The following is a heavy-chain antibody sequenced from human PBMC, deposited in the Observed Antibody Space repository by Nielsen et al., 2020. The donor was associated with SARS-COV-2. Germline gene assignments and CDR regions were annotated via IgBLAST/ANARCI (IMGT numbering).Heavy chain of an antibody. CDR1: GFTFSSYA. D-gene: IGHD1-26*01. CDR3: AKISGSQRHYFDF. J-gene: IGHJ4*02. V-gene: IGHV3-30-3*01. Sequence: GGSLRLSCAVSGFTFSSYAMHWVRQAPGKGLEWVAVISYDGSNDYYADSVKGRFTISRDNSKNTLYLQLNSLRAEDTAVFYCAKISGSQRHYFDFWGQGALVTVSS. CDR2: ISYDGSND.